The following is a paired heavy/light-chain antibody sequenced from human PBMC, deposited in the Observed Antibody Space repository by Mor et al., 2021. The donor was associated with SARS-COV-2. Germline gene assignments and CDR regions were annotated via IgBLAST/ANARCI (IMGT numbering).Light chain of an antibody. CDR1: SRDVGGYDF. Sequence: QSALTQPASVSGSPGQSITISCTGTSRDVGGYDFVSWYQQHPGKAPKLMIYDVSNRPSGDSNRFSGSKSGNTASLTISGLQAEDEADYYCSSYTSSSTYVFGTGTKVTVL. CDR2: DVS. V-gene: IGLV2-14*01. J-gene: IGLJ1*01. CDR3: SSYTSSSTYV.
Heavy chain of an antibody. J-gene: IGHJ1*01. CDR1: GFTFSSYA. CDR2: ISYDGSNK. D-gene: IGHD3-22*01. V-gene: IGHV3-30-3*01. CDR3: ARNLYDGSGRGYFHH. Sequence: QVQLVESGGGVVQPGRSLRLSCAASGFTFSSYAVHWVRQAPGKGLEWVAVISYDGSNKYYADSVKGRFTISRDNSKNTLYLQMNSLRAEDTAMYYCARNLYDGSGRGYFHHWGQGTLVTVSS.